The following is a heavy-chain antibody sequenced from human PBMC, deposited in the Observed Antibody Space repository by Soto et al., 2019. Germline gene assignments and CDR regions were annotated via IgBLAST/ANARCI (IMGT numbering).Heavy chain of an antibody. CDR3: ARSTVTKITSF. D-gene: IGHD3-16*01. CDR2: IYYSGST. J-gene: IGHJ1*01. CDR1: GGSSSSGGYY. Sequence: SETLSLTCTVSGGSSSSGGYYWSWIRQHPGKGLEWIGYIYYSGSTYYNPSLKSRVTISLDTSKNQFSLNLNSVTAADTAVYYCARSTVTKITSFWGQGTLVTVSS. V-gene: IGHV4-31*03.